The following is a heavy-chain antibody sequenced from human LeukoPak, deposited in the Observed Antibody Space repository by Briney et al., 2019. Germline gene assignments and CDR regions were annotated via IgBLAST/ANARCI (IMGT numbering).Heavy chain of an antibody. CDR3: ARFYRAYRKSDSSGYYYSYYYYGMDV. Sequence: SETLSLTCAVYGGSFSGYYWSWIRQPPGKGLEWIGEINHSGSTNYNPSLESRVTISVDTSKNQFSLKLSSVTAADTAVYYCARFYRAYRKSDSSGYYYSYYYYGMDVWGQGTTVTVSS. CDR2: INHSGST. CDR1: GGSFSGYY. D-gene: IGHD3-22*01. J-gene: IGHJ6*02. V-gene: IGHV4-34*01.